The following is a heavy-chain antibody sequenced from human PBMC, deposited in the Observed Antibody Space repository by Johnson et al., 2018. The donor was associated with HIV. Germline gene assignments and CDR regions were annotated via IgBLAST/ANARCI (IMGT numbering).Heavy chain of an antibody. D-gene: IGHD3/OR15-3a*01. V-gene: IGHV3-7*01. CDR1: GFTFSSYW. J-gene: IGHJ3*02. CDR3: AKGFFELDDAFDI. CDR2: IKQDGSEK. Sequence: VQLVESGGGLVQPGGSLRLSCAASGFTFSSYWMSWVRQAPGKGLEWVANIKQDGSEKYYADSVKGRFTISGDNSKNTLYLQMNSLRAEDTAVYYCAKGFFELDDAFDIWSQGTMVTVSS.